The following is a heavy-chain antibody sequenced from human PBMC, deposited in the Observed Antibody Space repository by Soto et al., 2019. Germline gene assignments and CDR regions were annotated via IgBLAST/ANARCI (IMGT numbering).Heavy chain of an antibody. Sequence: SSETLSLTCAVYGGSFSGYYWSWIRQPPGKGLEWIGEINHSGSTNYNPSLKSRVTISVDTSKNQFSLKLSSVTAADTAVYYCAKYSSSWYKAAFEIWGQGTMVTVSS. V-gene: IGHV4-34*01. D-gene: IGHD6-13*01. CDR2: INHSGST. CDR3: AKYSSSWYKAAFEI. J-gene: IGHJ3*02. CDR1: GGSFSGYY.